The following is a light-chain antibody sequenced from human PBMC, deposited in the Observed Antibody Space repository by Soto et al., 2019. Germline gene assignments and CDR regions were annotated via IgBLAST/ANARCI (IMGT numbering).Light chain of an antibody. CDR2: GAS. CDR3: QQFGSSPGFT. J-gene: IGKJ3*01. V-gene: IGKV3-20*01. CDR1: QSINNRY. Sequence: EIVLTQSPGTLSLSPGERATLSCRASQSINNRYLAWYQQKPGQAPRLLIYGASSRATGIPDRFIGSGSGTAFTLTISRREPEDFAVYYCQQFGSSPGFTFGPGTKVDIK.